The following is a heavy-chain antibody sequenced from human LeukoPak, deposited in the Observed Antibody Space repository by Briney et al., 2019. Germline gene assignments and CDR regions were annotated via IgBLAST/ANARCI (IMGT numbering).Heavy chain of an antibody. CDR1: GFTFSSYA. CDR2: TSYDESNK. CDR3: ARARSSWYGSGITVAGAFDY. V-gene: IGHV3-30*04. D-gene: IGHD6-13*01. Sequence: GGSLRLSCAASGFTFSSYAMHWVRQAPGKGLERVAVTSYDESNKYHADSVRGRFTISRDNSKNTLYLQMNSLRGEDTAVYYCARARSSWYGSGITVAGAFDYWGQGTLVTVSS. J-gene: IGHJ4*02.